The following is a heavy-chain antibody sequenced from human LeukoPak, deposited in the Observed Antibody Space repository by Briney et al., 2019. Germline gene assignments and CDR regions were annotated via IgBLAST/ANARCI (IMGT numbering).Heavy chain of an antibody. J-gene: IGHJ4*02. CDR1: GYTFTGYY. CDR2: VNPSTGGT. V-gene: IGHV1-2*02. Sequence: GASVTVSCKASGYTFTGYYINWVRQAPGQAPEWVGWVNPSTGGTRYAQKFQGRVTMTRDTSITTAFMELRGLTFDDTAVFYCVREAGPLDWGQGTLVTVSS. CDR3: VREAGPLD.